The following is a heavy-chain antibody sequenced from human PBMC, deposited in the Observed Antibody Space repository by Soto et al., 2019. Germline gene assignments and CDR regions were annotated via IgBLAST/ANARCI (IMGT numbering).Heavy chain of an antibody. CDR1: GGTFSSYA. J-gene: IGHJ4*02. CDR2: IIPIFGTA. Sequence: QVQLVQSGAEVKKPGSSVKVSCKASGGTFSSYAISWVRQAPGQGLEWMGGIIPIFGTANYAQKFQGRVTITADESTSTAYMELSSLRSEDTAMYYYARDRGWNEDKYYFDYWGQGTLVTVSS. CDR3: ARDRGWNEDKYYFDY. D-gene: IGHD1-1*01. V-gene: IGHV1-69*01.